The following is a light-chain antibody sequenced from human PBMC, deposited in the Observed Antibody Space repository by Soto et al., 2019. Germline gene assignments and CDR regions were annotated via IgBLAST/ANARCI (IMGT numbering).Light chain of an antibody. CDR3: QQYDSSPIT. V-gene: IGKV3-20*01. CDR1: QTVYNGF. J-gene: IGKJ5*01. CDR2: GAS. Sequence: ENWFAKAPGPPSFSPGERATPSFRASQTVYNGFLAWYQQKPGQAPRLLIYGASRRATGIPDRFSGSGSGTDFTLTISRLEPEDFAVYYCQQYDSSPITFGQGTRLEIK.